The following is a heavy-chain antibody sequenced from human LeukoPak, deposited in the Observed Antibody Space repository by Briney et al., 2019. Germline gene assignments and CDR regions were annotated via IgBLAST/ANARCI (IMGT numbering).Heavy chain of an antibody. V-gene: IGHV3-21*01. CDR3: ARDSRGNGFDP. D-gene: IGHD1-1*01. J-gene: IGHJ5*02. CDR2: ISSTSSYI. Sequence: PGGSLRLSCAPSGFTFTIYTMNWVRQAPEKGLEWVSSISSTSSYIYYADSVKGRFTISRDNANNSLYLQMYSLRAEDTAVYYCARDSRGNGFDPWGQGTLVTVSS. CDR1: GFTFTIYT.